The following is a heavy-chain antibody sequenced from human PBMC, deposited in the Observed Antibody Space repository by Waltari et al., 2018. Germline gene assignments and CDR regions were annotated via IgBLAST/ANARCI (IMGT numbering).Heavy chain of an antibody. Sequence: EVQLLESGGGLVQPAGSLSLSCAASGFTFSSYARSWIRQAPGKGLEWVSAISGSGGSTYYADSVKGRFTISRDNSKNTLYLQMNSLRAEDTAVYYWAKTLVEYCSGGSCYTDDYWGQGTLVTVSS. CDR2: ISGSGGST. D-gene: IGHD2-15*01. CDR1: GFTFSSYA. J-gene: IGHJ4*02. V-gene: IGHV3-23*01. CDR3: AKTLVEYCSGGSCYTDDY.